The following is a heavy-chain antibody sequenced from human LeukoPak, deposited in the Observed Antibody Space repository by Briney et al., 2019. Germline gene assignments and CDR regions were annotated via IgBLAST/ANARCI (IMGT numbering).Heavy chain of an antibody. CDR2: IYYSGST. CDR3: ARTRSGWAIDY. D-gene: IGHD6-19*01. CDR1: GGSISSYY. V-gene: IGHV4-59*01. Sequence: SETLSLTCTVSGGSISSYYWSWIRQPPEKGLEWIGYIYYSGSTNYNPSLKSRVTISVDTSKNQFSLKLSSVTAADTAVYYCARTRSGWAIDYWGQGTLVTVSS. J-gene: IGHJ4*02.